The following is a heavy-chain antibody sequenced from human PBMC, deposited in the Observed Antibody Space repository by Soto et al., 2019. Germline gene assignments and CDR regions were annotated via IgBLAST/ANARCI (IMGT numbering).Heavy chain of an antibody. CDR3: AKTPFMLTLGTVIHEIAA. V-gene: IGHV4-59*01. J-gene: IGHJ5*02. CDR2: IYYSGTT. D-gene: IGHD3-9*01. Sequence: TWENLDITCTVSGASITSTYWSWIRQSPGKGLEWIGYIYYSGTTNYNPSLKNRVTISVGTSKNQLSLNLTSVTAADTAVYYCAKTPFMLTLGTVIHEIAAWCQAPLVTGFS. CDR1: GASITSTY.